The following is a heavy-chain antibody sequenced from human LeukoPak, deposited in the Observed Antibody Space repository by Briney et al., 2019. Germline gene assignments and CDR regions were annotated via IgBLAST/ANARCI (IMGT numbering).Heavy chain of an antibody. J-gene: IGHJ4*02. Sequence: PSQTLSLTCTVSGGSISSGSYYWSWIRQPAGKGLEWIGRIYTSGSTNYNPSLKSRVTISVDTSKNQFSLKLSSVTAADTAVYYCAREVVAAAGTVDYWGQGTLVTVSS. D-gene: IGHD6-13*01. CDR3: AREVVAAAGTVDY. CDR1: GGSISSGSYY. CDR2: IYTSGST. V-gene: IGHV4-61*02.